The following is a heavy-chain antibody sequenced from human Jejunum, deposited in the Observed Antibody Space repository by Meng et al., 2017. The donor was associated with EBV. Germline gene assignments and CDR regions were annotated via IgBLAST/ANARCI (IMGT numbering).Heavy chain of an antibody. D-gene: IGHD1-20*01. Sequence: LQGLWPPSLKPTHTIPVPCTFSWVSLLTSGLGVVWILRPPGKAREWLGLMYWYDPKRYSSPLRSRLTITKDTSKNQVVLTMTNMDPVDTATNYCARRVHIYGNWDVGLFDPWGQGTLVTVSS. V-gene: IGHV2-5*01. CDR3: ARRVHIYGNWDVGLFDP. CDR2: MYWYDPK. CDR1: WVSLLTSGLG. J-gene: IGHJ5*02.